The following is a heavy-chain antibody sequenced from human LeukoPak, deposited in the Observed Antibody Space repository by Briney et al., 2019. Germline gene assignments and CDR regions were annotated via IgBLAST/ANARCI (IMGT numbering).Heavy chain of an antibody. CDR2: IYTSGST. CDR1: GGSISSYY. V-gene: IGHV4-4*07. CDR3: ARDYYGSGNNGFDP. D-gene: IGHD3-10*01. J-gene: IGHJ5*02. Sequence: SETPTLTCAVSGGSISSYYWSWIRRPAGKGLEWIGRIYTSGSTNYNPSLKSRVTMSVDTSKNQFSLKLSSVTAADTAVYYCARDYYGSGNNGFDPWGQGTLVTVSS.